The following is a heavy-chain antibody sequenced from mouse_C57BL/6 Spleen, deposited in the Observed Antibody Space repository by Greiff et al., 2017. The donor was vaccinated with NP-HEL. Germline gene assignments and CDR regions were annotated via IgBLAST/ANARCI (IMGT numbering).Heavy chain of an antibody. D-gene: IGHD1-1*01. CDR2: IRLKSDNYAT. J-gene: IGHJ1*03. Sequence: EVQLVESGGGLVQPGGSMKLSCVASGFTFSNYWMNWVRQSPEKGLEWVAQIRLKSDNYATHYAESVKGRFTISRDDSKSSVYLQMNNLRAEDTGIYYCTGETTVGVLYWYFDVWGTGTTVTVSS. CDR3: TGETTVGVLYWYFDV. CDR1: GFTFSNYW. V-gene: IGHV6-3*01.